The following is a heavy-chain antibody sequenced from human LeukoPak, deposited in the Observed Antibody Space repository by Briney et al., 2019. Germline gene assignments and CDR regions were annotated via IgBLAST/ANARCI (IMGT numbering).Heavy chain of an antibody. CDR2: ISSSGSTI. CDR1: GFTFSSYE. V-gene: IGHV3-48*03. J-gene: IGHJ4*02. CDR3: ARVRSGSYFSVSHDY. Sequence: GGSLRLSCAASGFTFSSYEMNWVRQAPGKGLEWVSYISSSGSTIYYADSVKGRFTISRDNVKNSLYLQMNSLRAEDTAVYYCARVRSGSYFSVSHDYWGQGTLVTVSS. D-gene: IGHD1-26*01.